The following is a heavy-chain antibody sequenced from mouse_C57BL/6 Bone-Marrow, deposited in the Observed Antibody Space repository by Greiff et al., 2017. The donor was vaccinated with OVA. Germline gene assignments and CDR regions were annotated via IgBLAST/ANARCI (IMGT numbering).Heavy chain of an antibody. D-gene: IGHD2-4*01. CDR1: GFTFNTYA. CDR2: LRSKSSNYAT. J-gene: IGHJ1*03. Sequence: DVKLVESGGGLVQPKGSLKLSCAASGFTFNTYAMHWVRPAPGKGLEWVARLRSKSSNYATYYADSVKDRFTISRDDSQSMLYLQMNNLKTEETAMYYCVRYDYDDWYFDVWGTGTTVTVSS. CDR3: VRYDYDDWYFDV. V-gene: IGHV10-3*01.